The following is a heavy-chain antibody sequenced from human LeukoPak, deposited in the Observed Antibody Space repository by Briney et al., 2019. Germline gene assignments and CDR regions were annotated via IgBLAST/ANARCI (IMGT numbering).Heavy chain of an antibody. CDR3: AREATMTVVLTTGGMDV. J-gene: IGHJ6*02. V-gene: IGHV1-46*01. D-gene: IGHD3-22*01. CDR1: GYSFTSYY. CDR2: INPSGGST. Sequence: ASVKVSCKASGYSFTSYYIYWVRQAPGQGLEWMGIINPSGGSTSYAQKFQGRGTMTRDTSTNTVYMDLSSLRSEDTAVYYCAREATMTVVLTTGGMDVWGQGTTVTVSS.